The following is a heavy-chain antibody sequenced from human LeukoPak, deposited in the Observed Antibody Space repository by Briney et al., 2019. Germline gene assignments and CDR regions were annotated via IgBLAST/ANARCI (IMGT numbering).Heavy chain of an antibody. J-gene: IGHJ6*03. Sequence: PSETLSLTCTVSGGSISSDNYSWSWIRQPAGKGLEWIGRVYTSGSTNYNPSLKSRVTMSVDTSKNQFSLKLSSVTAADTAVYYCAGTYKYGSGYHMDVWGEGTTVTISS. CDR1: GGSISSDNYS. CDR2: VYTSGST. V-gene: IGHV4-61*02. D-gene: IGHD3-10*01. CDR3: AGTYKYGSGYHMDV.